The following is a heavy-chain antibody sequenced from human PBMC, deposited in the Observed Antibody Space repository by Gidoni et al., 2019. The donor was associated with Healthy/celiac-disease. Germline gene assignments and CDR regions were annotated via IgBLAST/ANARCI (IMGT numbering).Heavy chain of an antibody. CDR3: ARDRIARYFDWLLPHKTPRGGDYYYYYGMDV. CDR2: IIPIFVTA. J-gene: IGHJ6*02. CDR1: GGTFSSYA. D-gene: IGHD3-9*01. Sequence: QVQLVQSGAEVKKPGSSVTVSCKASGGTFSSYAISWVRQAPGQGLEWMGGIIPIFVTANYAQKFQGRVTITADESTSTAYMELSSLRSEDTAVYYCARDRIARYFDWLLPHKTPRGGDYYYYYGMDVWGQGTTVTVSS. V-gene: IGHV1-69*01.